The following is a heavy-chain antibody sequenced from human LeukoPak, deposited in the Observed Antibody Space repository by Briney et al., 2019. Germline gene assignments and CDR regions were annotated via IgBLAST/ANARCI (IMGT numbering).Heavy chain of an antibody. V-gene: IGHV4-31*03. CDR3: ARNSIQLGAFDI. CDR2: IHYSGST. J-gene: IGHJ3*02. D-gene: IGHD1-1*01. CDR1: GGSISSGGYY. Sequence: PSETLSLTCSVSGGSISSGGYYWSWIRQQPGKGLEWIGHIHYSGSTNYNPSPKSRVTISIHTSKNQFSLILSSVTAADTAVYYCARNSIQLGAFDIWGQGTMVTVSS.